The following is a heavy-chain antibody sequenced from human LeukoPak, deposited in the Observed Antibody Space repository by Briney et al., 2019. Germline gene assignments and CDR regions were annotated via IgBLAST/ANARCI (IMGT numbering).Heavy chain of an antibody. Sequence: SETLSLTCTVSGGSISSYYWSWIRQPPGKGLEWIGYIYYSGSTNYNPSLKSRVTISVDTSKNQFSLKLSSVTAADTAVYYCARDSGSSRGFDYWGQGTLVTVYS. CDR3: ARDSGSSRGFDY. CDR2: IYYSGST. J-gene: IGHJ4*02. CDR1: GGSISSYY. D-gene: IGHD6-13*01. V-gene: IGHV4-59*01.